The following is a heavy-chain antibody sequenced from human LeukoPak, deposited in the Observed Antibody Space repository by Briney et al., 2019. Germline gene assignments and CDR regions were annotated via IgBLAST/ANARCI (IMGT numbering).Heavy chain of an antibody. CDR2: ITGNSNYI. Sequence: PGGSLRLSCAASGFTFSIYSINWVRQAPGKGLEWVSFITGNSNYIYYADSVKGRFTISRDNAKNSLYLQMNSLRVEDTAVYYCARDRLSGSGSIDYWGQGTLVTVSS. CDR1: GFTFSIYS. CDR3: ARDRLSGSGSIDY. J-gene: IGHJ4*02. D-gene: IGHD3-10*01. V-gene: IGHV3-21*01.